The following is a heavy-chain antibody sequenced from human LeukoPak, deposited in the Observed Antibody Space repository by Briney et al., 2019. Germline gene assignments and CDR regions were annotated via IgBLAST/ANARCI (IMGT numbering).Heavy chain of an antibody. CDR3: AIDHADYGDYGVDY. D-gene: IGHD4-17*01. CDR1: GGTFSSYT. Sequence: SVKVSCKASGGTFSSYTISWVRQAPGQGLEWMGRIIPILGIANYAQKFQGRVTITADKSTSTAYMELSSLRSEDTAVYYCAIDHADYGDYGVDYWGQGTLVTVSS. CDR2: IIPILGIA. J-gene: IGHJ4*02. V-gene: IGHV1-69*04.